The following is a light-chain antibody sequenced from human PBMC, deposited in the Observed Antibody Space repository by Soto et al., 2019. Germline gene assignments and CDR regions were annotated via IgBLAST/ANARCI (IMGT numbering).Light chain of an antibody. CDR1: QSIDIY. J-gene: IGKJ1*01. CDR2: DTS. CDR3: QQYNNWPRT. V-gene: IGKV3D-15*01. Sequence: EIVLTQSPGTLSLSPGERATLSCRASQSIDIYLAWYQQEPGQAPRLLIYDTSNRATGIPARFSGSGSGTEFTLTISSLQSEDFAVYYCQQYNNWPRTFGQGTKVDIK.